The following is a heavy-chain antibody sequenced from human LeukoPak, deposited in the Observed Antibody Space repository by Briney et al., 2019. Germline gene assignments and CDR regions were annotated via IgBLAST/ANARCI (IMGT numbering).Heavy chain of an antibody. D-gene: IGHD3-9*01. CDR2: ISAYNGNT. CDR3: ARDADILTGYDY. J-gene: IGHJ4*02. V-gene: IGHV1-18*01. Sequence: ASVNVSCTASGYTFTIYGISWVRQAPGQGLEWVGWISAYNGNTNYAQKLQGRVTMTTDTSTSTAYMELRSLRSDDTAVYYCARDADILTGYDYWGQGTLVTVSS. CDR1: GYTFTIYG.